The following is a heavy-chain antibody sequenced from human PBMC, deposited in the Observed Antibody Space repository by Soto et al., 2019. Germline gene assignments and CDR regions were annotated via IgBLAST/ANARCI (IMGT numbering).Heavy chain of an antibody. V-gene: IGHV1-46*01. J-gene: IGHJ1*01. Sequence: QVQLVQSGAEVKKPGASVKVSCKASGYIFTAYSMHWVRQAPGQGLEWLGVVNPSGGSTNYAQKFQGRITMTRDMSTSTVYMDLSSLTSEDTVVYYCAREENCSDGICYSEYFQRWGQGTLVTVSS. CDR1: GYIFTAYS. CDR2: VNPSGGST. D-gene: IGHD2-15*01. CDR3: AREENCSDGICYSEYFQR.